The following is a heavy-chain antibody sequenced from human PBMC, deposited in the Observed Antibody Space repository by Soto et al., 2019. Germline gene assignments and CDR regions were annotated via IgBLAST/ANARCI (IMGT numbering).Heavy chain of an antibody. J-gene: IGHJ4*02. CDR3: ARHRTYYYDSSGYALDY. V-gene: IGHV4-59*08. CDR2: IYYSGST. Sequence: QVQLQESGPGLVKPSETLSLTCTVSGGSISSYYWSWIRQPPGKGLEWFGYIYYSGSTNYNPSLRSRVTISVDTSKNQFSLKRSSVTAADTAVYYCARHRTYYYDSSGYALDYWGQGTLVTVSS. D-gene: IGHD3-22*01. CDR1: GGSISSYY.